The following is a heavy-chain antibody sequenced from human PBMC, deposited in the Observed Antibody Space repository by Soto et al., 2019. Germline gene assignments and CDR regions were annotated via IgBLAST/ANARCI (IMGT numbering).Heavy chain of an antibody. J-gene: IGHJ6*02. D-gene: IGHD2-2*01. Sequence: GASVKVSCKASGYTFTSYGISWVRQAPGQGLEWMGWISAYNGNTNYAQKLQGRVTMTTDTSTSTAYMELRSLRSDDTAVYYCARDRPIVVVPAAMAYYYYGMDVWGQGTTVTVSS. CDR3: ARDRPIVVVPAAMAYYYYGMDV. CDR1: GYTFTSYG. V-gene: IGHV1-18*04. CDR2: ISAYNGNT.